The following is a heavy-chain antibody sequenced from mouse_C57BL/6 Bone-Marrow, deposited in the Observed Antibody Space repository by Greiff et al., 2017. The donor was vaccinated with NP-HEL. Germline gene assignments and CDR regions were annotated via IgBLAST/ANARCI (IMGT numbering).Heavy chain of an antibody. CDR2: ISNLAYSI. CDR1: GFTFSDYG. V-gene: IGHV5-15*01. Sequence: EVQGVESGGGLVQPGGSLKLSCAASGFTFSDYGMAWVRQAPRKGPGWVAFISNLAYSIYDADTLTGRFTISRENAKNTLYREMSSRRSEDTAMYYCARQGGLGDWYFDVWGTGTTVTVSS. D-gene: IGHD4-1*01. CDR3: ARQGGLGDWYFDV. J-gene: IGHJ1*03.